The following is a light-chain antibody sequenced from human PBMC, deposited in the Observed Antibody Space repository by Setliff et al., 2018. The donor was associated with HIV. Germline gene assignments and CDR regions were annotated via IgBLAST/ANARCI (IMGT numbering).Light chain of an antibody. V-gene: IGLV2-8*01. J-gene: IGLJ1*01. Sequence: QSVLTQPPSASGSPGQSVTISCTGTSSDVGGYNSVSWYQQHPGKAPKVMIYEVSKRPSGVPDRFSGSKSGNTASLTVSGLQAEDEADYYCSSYAGSNSIHLFGTGTKVTVL. CDR1: SSDVGGYNS. CDR2: EVS. CDR3: SSYAGSNSIHL.